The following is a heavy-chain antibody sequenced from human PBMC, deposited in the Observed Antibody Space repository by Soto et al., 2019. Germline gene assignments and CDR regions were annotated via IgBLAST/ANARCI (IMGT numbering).Heavy chain of an antibody. Sequence: ASVQVSCKSSSYTFTDPYIHWVRQVPGQGLEWVGWINPKNGGINYAQKFQGRVTMTRDTYVNTSYIDLKRLNSDDSAIYYCVRGRSVLCLDPWVRGFQVT. CDR2: INPKNGGI. J-gene: IGHJ5*02. D-gene: IGHD2-2*01. V-gene: IGHV1-2*02. CDR3: VRGRSVLCLDP. CDR1: SYTFTDPY.